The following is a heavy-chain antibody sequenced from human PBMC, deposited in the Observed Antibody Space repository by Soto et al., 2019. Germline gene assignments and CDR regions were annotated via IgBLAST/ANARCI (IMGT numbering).Heavy chain of an antibody. CDR1: GYPVTAYY. Sequence: QLHLVQSGAVVKKPGASVTVSCSASGYPVTAYYMHWVRQAPGRGLEWMGGINPATGAAKYTQTFQGRGNMARDTSTRNGFMELGGLTSWDPAGFLWGGGGGVGVAGSAAFDMWGQGTLVTVSS. CDR3: GGGGGVGVAGSAAFDM. D-gene: IGHD3-3*01. J-gene: IGHJ3*02. V-gene: IGHV1-2*02. CDR2: INPATGAA.